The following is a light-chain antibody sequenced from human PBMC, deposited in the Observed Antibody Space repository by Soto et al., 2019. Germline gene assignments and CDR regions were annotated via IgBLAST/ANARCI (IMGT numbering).Light chain of an antibody. CDR2: KAS. CDR1: QSISSW. V-gene: IGKV1-5*03. CDR3: QHYNRYSPYT. J-gene: IGKJ2*01. Sequence: DIQMTQSPSTLSASVGDRVTITCRASQSISSWLAWYQQKPGKAPKLLIYKASSLESGVPSRFSGSESGTEFTLTISSLQPDDFATYYCQHYNRYSPYTFGQGTKLEIK.